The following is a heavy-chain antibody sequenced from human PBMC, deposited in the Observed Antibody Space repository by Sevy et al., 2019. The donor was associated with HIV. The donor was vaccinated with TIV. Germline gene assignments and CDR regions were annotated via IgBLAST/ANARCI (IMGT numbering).Heavy chain of an antibody. J-gene: IGHJ6*02. D-gene: IGHD6-13*01. CDR2: ISSSSSYI. V-gene: IGHV3-21*01. CDR3: ARDRWGRDIATAIYYYYGMDV. Sequence: GGSLRLSCAASGFTFSSYSMNWVRQAPGKGLEWVSSISSSSSYIYYADSVKGRFTISRDNAKNSLCLQMNSLRAEDTAVYYCARDRWGRDIATAIYYYYGMDVWGQGTTVTVSS. CDR1: GFTFSSYS.